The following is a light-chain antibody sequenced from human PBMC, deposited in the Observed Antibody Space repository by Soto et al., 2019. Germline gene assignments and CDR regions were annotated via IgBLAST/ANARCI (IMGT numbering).Light chain of an antibody. CDR1: NNDVGGYNY. J-gene: IGLJ2*01. CDR2: DVS. Sequence: QSALTQPASVSGSPGQSITISCTGTNNDVGGYNYVSWYQQHPGKAPKLMIFDVSHRPSGVSNRFSGSKSGNTASLTISGLQAEDVADYYCSSYTSSSTVVFGGGTKLTVL. V-gene: IGLV2-14*01. CDR3: SSYTSSSTVV.